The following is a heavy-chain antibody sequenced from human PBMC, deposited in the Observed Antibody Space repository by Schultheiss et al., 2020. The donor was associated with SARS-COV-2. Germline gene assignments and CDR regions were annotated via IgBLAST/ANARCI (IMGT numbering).Heavy chain of an antibody. Sequence: GESLKISCAASGFTFSSYGMHWVRQAPGKGLEWVAVIWYDGSNKYYADSVKGRFTISRDNSKSTLYLQMNSLRAEDTAVYYCARGLRDYYYGMDVWGQGTTVTVSS. D-gene: IGHD3-16*01. J-gene: IGHJ6*02. V-gene: IGHV3-33*01. CDR1: GFTFSSYG. CDR3: ARGLRDYYYGMDV. CDR2: IWYDGSNK.